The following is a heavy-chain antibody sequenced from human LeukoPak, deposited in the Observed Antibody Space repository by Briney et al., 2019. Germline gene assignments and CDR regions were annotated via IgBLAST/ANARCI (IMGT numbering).Heavy chain of an antibody. CDR2: ISAYNGNT. J-gene: IGHJ4*02. V-gene: IGHV1-18*01. CDR1: GYTFTSYG. D-gene: IGHD3-10*01. CDR3: ARSPTAHYYYGSGWPYYFDY. Sequence: ASVKVSCKASGYTFTSYGISWVRQAPGQGLEWMGWISAYNGNTNYAQKLQGRVTMTTDTSTSTAYMELRSLRSDDTAVYYCARSPTAHYYYGSGWPYYFDYWGQGTLVTVSS.